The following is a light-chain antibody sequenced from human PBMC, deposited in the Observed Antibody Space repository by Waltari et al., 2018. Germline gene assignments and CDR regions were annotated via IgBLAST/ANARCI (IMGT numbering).Light chain of an antibody. J-gene: IGKJ1*01. V-gene: IGKV3-20*01. CDR2: GAS. Sequence: ENVLTQSPGTPSLSPGERATLSCRASQSVSSSYLAWHQQKRGQAPRLLIYGASTRATGIPDRFSGSGSGTDFTLTISRLEPEDFAVYYCQQYGSSPRTFGQGTKVEIK. CDR1: QSVSSSY. CDR3: QQYGSSPRT.